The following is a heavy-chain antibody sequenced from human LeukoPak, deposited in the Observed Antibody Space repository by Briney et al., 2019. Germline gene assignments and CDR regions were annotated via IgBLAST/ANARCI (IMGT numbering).Heavy chain of an antibody. CDR2: IYYSGST. V-gene: IGHV4-59*01. D-gene: IGHD3-22*01. Sequence: SETRSLTCTVSGDSISSSFWSWVRQPPGKGLEWIGYIYYSGSTTYNPSLKGRVTISVDTSKNQFSLKLSSVTAADTAVYYCAREYDNSGGPGGYWGQGTLVTVSS. CDR3: AREYDNSGGPGGY. J-gene: IGHJ4*02. CDR1: GDSISSSF.